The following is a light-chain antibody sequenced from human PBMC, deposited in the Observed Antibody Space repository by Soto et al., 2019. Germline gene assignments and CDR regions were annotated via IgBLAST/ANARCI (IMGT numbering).Light chain of an antibody. CDR3: AAWDASLSGGV. V-gene: IGLV1-47*03. Sequence: QAVLTQPPSASGTPGQRVTISCSGSSSNIGSNYVYWFQHLPGTAPKVLIYKNDQRPSGVPDRFSGSKSGTSASLAISVLWSEDEADYYCAAWDASLSGGVFGGGTKLTVL. J-gene: IGLJ3*02. CDR1: SSNIGSNY. CDR2: KND.